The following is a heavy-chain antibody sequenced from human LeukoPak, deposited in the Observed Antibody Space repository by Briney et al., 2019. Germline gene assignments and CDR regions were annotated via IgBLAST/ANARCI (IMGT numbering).Heavy chain of an antibody. CDR2: ISGSGDNT. V-gene: IGHV3-23*01. CDR3: ARGSYYDSSGSFYFDY. J-gene: IGHJ4*02. D-gene: IGHD3-22*01. CDR1: GFTFSSYA. Sequence: GGSLKLSCAASGFTFSSYAMSWVRQAPGKGLEWVSGISGSGDNTYYADSVKGRFTISRDNSKNTLYVQVNSLGTEDTAAYYCARGSYYDSSGSFYFDYWGQGTLVTVSS.